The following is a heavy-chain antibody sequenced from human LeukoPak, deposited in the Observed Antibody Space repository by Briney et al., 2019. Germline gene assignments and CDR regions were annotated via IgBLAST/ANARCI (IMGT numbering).Heavy chain of an antibody. Sequence: GGSLRLSCAASGFTFSSYSMNWVRQAPGKGLGWVSSISSSSSYIYYADSVKGRFTTSRDNAKNSLYLQMNSLRAEDTAVYYCARDQRDSGSYYGHFDYWGQGTLVTVSS. J-gene: IGHJ4*02. CDR3: ARDQRDSGSYYGHFDY. D-gene: IGHD1-26*01. CDR1: GFTFSSYS. V-gene: IGHV3-21*01. CDR2: ISSSSSYI.